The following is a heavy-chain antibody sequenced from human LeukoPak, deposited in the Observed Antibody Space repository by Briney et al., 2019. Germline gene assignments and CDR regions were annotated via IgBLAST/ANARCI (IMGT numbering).Heavy chain of an antibody. V-gene: IGHV3-48*03. D-gene: IGHD2-2*03. CDR2: CSSSSSTI. J-gene: IGHJ1*01. Sequence: GGSLRLSCAASGFTFSSYEMNWVRQAPGKGLEWVSYCSSSSSTIYYAESVKGRFSISRDNAKNSLFLQMNSLRAEDTAVYYCAKDLFGYCSSTSCYARYFQHWGQGTLVTVSS. CDR1: GFTFSSYE. CDR3: AKDLFGYCSSTSCYARYFQH.